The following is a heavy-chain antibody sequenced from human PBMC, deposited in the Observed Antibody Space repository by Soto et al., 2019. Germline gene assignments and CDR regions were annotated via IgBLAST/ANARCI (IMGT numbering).Heavy chain of an antibody. CDR2: IYSGGST. CDR3: ARGGYYYGSGTRIDP. D-gene: IGHD3-10*01. V-gene: IGHV3-66*01. J-gene: IGHJ5*02. CDR1: GFTVSSNY. Sequence: GGSLRLSCAASGFTVSSNYMSWVRQAPGKGLEWVSVIYSGGSTYYADSVKGRFTISRDNSKNTLYLQMNSLRAEDTAVYYCARGGYYYGSGTRIDPWGQGTLVTVSS.